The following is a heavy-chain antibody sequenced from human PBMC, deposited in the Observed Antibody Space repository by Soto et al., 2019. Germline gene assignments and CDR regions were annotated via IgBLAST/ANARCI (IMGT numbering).Heavy chain of an antibody. V-gene: IGHV3-74*03. D-gene: IGHD3-16*01. CDR1: GFTLSAYW. CDR3: ARDLGGPDY. CDR2: LSSDGFGT. J-gene: IGHJ4*02. Sequence: SXRLSFAASGFTLSAYWMHWVRQAPGRGLEWVSRLSSDGFGTAYADSVKGRFHISRDNARNTLFLQMNGLRAEDTAVYYCARDLGGPDYWGRGTLVTVSS.